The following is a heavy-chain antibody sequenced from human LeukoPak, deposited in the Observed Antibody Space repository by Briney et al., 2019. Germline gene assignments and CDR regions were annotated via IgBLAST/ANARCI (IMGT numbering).Heavy chain of an antibody. CDR1: GFSFSSYA. Sequence: GGSLRLSCAASGFSFSSYAMHWVRQAPGKGLEWVAFVLFDGTNEQYTDSVKGRFTISRDNAKNSLYLQMNSLRAEDTAVYYCARDRGNQRGYYYYYMDVWGKGTTVTVSS. D-gene: IGHD1-14*01. V-gene: IGHV3-30*03. CDR2: VLFDGTNE. J-gene: IGHJ6*03. CDR3: ARDRGNQRGYYYYYMDV.